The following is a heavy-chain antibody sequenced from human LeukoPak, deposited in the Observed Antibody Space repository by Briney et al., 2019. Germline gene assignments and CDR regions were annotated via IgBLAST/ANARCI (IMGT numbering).Heavy chain of an antibody. Sequence: SETLSLTCAVYGGSFSGYYWSWIRQPPGKGLEWIGEINHSGSTNYNPSLKSRVTISVDTSRNRFSLKLSSVTAADTAVYYCARVNPKGAAADYWGQGTLVTVSS. J-gene: IGHJ4*02. CDR3: ARVNPKGAAADY. D-gene: IGHD6-13*01. V-gene: IGHV4-34*01. CDR1: GGSFSGYY. CDR2: INHSGST.